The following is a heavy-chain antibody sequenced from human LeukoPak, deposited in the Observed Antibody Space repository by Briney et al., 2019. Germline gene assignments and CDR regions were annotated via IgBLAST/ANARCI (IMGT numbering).Heavy chain of an antibody. V-gene: IGHV5-51*01. CDR1: GYSFSSCW. J-gene: IGHJ4*02. D-gene: IGHD5-12*01. Sequence: GESLKISCKGSGYSFSSCWIGWVRQMPGKGLEWMGIIYPGDSDTRYSPSFQGQVTISADKSIDTAYLQWNSLKASDTAMYYCTRATPRSGYSSDYWGQGTLVTVSS. CDR3: TRATPRSGYSSDY. CDR2: IYPGDSDT.